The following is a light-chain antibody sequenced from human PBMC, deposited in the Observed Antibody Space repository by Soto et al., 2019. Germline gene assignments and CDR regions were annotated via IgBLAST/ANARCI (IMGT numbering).Light chain of an antibody. CDR1: QSISTS. CDR3: QHRINWPLT. Sequence: EIVLTQSPGTLSLSPGERVTLSCRASQSISTSLAWYQQNPGQAPRLLIYDTSNMATGIPARFSGSGSGTDFTLTISTLEPEDFAVYYCQHRINWPLTFGGGTKVEIK. CDR2: DTS. J-gene: IGKJ4*01. V-gene: IGKV3-11*01.